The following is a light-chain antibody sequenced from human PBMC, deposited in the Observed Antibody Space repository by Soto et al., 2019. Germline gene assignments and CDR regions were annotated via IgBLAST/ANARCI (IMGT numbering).Light chain of an antibody. J-gene: IGLJ3*02. V-gene: IGLV2-14*01. CDR1: KNDIGSSDY. Sequence: QSVLTQPASVSASPGPSITLSCTGGKNDIGSSDYVSWYQQHPGKAPKLIIYGVSNRPSGTSDRFSGSKSGNTASLTISGLQADDEADYYCSSSTSSNTLVFGGGTKVTV. CDR2: GVS. CDR3: SSSTSSNTLV.